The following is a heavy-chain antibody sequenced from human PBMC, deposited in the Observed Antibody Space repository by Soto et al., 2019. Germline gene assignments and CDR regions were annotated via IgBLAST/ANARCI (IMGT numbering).Heavy chain of an antibody. V-gene: IGHV1-46*01. CDR1: GYKFTTYF. D-gene: IGHD2-15*01. CDR3: VRGYCATSPCSGDFHF. CDR2: IHPSGDT. J-gene: IGHJ1*01. Sequence: QVQLVQSGAELKKPGASVKVACKASGYKFTTYFIHWVRQAPGQGLEWMGMIHPSGDTGYAQKFRGRGTITIVTSRTAANMDLRTLMSEDTPVFFSVRGYCATSPCSGDFHFWGQVTLVTVSS.